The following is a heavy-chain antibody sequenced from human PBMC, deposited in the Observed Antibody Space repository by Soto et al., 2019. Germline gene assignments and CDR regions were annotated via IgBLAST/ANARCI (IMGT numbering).Heavy chain of an antibody. V-gene: IGHV1-3*01. Sequence: ASVKVSCKASGYTFTSYAMHWVRQAPGQRLEWMGWINAGNGNTKYSQKFQGRVTITRDTSASTAYMELSSLRSEDTAVYYCAREFGGAAAGEYFQHWGQGTLVTVSS. CDR3: AREFGGAAAGEYFQH. J-gene: IGHJ1*01. CDR1: GYTFTSYA. D-gene: IGHD6-13*01. CDR2: INAGNGNT.